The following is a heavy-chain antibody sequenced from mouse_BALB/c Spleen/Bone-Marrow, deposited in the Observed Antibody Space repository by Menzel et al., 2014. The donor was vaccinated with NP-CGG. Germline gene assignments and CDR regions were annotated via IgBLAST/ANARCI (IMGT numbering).Heavy chain of an antibody. D-gene: IGHD1-2*01. CDR3: ARVVITATLLWYFDV. CDR2: ISDGGSYT. Sequence: EVKLVEPGGGLVKPGGSLKLSCAASGFTFSDYYMYWVRQTPEKRLEWVATISDGGSYTYYPDSVKGRFTISRDNAKNSLYLQMNSLKSEDTTMYYCARVVITATLLWYFDVWGVGTTVTIAS. CDR1: GFTFSDYY. J-gene: IGHJ1*01. V-gene: IGHV5-4*02.